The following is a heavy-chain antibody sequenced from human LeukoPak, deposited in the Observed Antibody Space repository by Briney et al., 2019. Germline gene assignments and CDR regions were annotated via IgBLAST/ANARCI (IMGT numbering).Heavy chain of an antibody. Sequence: ASVKVSCKASGYTFSGYYMHWVRQAPGQGLEWMGWINPNSGGTNYAQTFQGRVTLTRDTSLSTAYMELGRLRSDDTAVYYCARDVDYDILTGYYTPWGWFDPWGQGTLVTVSS. CDR1: GYTFSGYY. CDR3: ARDVDYDILTGYYTPWGWFDP. V-gene: IGHV1-2*02. CDR2: INPNSGGT. D-gene: IGHD3-9*01. J-gene: IGHJ5*02.